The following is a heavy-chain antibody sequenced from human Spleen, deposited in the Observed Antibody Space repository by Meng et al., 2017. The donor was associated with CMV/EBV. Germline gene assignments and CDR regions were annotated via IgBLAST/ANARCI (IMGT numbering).Heavy chain of an antibody. Sequence: SVKVSCKASGYTFTSYGISWVRQAPGQGLEWMGGIIPILGIANYAQKFQGRVTIIADKSTTTAYMELSSLRSEDTAVYYCARDPGGYCSGGSCYALNWFDPWGQGTLVTVSS. J-gene: IGHJ5*02. CDR3: ARDPGGYCSGGSCYALNWFDP. CDR2: IIPILGIA. CDR1: GYTFTSYG. D-gene: IGHD2-15*01. V-gene: IGHV1-69*10.